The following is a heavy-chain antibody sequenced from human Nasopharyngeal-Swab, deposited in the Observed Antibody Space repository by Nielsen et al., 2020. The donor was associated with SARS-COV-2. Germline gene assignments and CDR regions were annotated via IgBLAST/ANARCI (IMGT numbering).Heavy chain of an antibody. CDR2: ISSSSTI. D-gene: IGHD3-16*02. J-gene: IGHJ4*02. V-gene: IGHV3-69-1*01. Sequence: VRQAPGKGLEWVSYISSSSTIYYADSVKGRFTISRDNAKNSLYLQMNSLRAEDTAVYYCARVGYDYIWGSYRYTGGSFDYWGQGTLVTVSS. CDR3: ARVGYDYIWGSYRYTGGSFDY.